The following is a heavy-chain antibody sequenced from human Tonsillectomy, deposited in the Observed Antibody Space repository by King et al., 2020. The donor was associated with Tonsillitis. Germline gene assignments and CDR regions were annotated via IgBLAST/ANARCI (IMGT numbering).Heavy chain of an antibody. J-gene: IGHJ3*02. Sequence: VQLVESGGGVVQPGRSLRFSCAASGFSFSNYAIHWVRQAPGKGLEWVADISYDGSDEHYADSVRGRFTISRDNSKETLYLQMNSLRAEDTAMYYCAREAGDIYYETTGHVGAFDIWGQGTAVTVSS. CDR1: GFSFSNYA. CDR3: AREAGDIYYETTGHVGAFDI. CDR2: ISYDGSDE. D-gene: IGHD3-22*01. V-gene: IGHV3-30*01.